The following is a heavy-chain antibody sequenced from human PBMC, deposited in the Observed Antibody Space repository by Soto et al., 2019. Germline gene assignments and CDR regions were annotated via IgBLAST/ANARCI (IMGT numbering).Heavy chain of an antibody. J-gene: IGHJ3*02. CDR3: ARDTETLGPRANDALDI. CDR1: GYTFSAYT. CDR2: INAGSGNT. Sequence: QAQLVQSGAEMKKPGASVKVSCKATGYTFSAYTMNWVRQAPGHSLEWMGWINAGSGNTKYSQNFQGRVSITRDTSASTVDMELTGLTSEDTAVYYCARDTETLGPRANDALDIWGQGTMVTVSS. D-gene: IGHD3-3*02. V-gene: IGHV1-3*01.